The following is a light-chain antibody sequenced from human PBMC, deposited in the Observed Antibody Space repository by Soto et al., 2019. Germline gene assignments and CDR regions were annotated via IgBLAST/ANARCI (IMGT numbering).Light chain of an antibody. CDR3: QQYYSSQYT. V-gene: IGKV4-1*01. J-gene: IGKJ2*01. CDR1: QSVLFSSNNNNY. Sequence: DIVMTQSPDSLAVSLGERATINCKSSQSVLFSSNNNNYLAWYQQKPGQPPKLLIYWASTRESGVPDRFSGSGSETDFTLTISSLQAEDVAVYYCQQYYSSQYTFGQGTKLEIK. CDR2: WAS.